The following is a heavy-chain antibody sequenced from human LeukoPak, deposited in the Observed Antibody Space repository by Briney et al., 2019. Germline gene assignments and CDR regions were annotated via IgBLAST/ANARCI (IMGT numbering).Heavy chain of an antibody. J-gene: IGHJ4*02. CDR2: IYYSGST. CDR3: ARGGAIGPYYGPRVGLFDY. Sequence: PSETLSLTCTVSGGSISSGGYYWSWIRQHPGKGLEWIGYIYYSGSTNYNPSLKSRVTISVDTSKNQFSLKLSSVTAADTAVYYCARGGAIGPYYGPRVGLFDYWGQGTLVTVSS. D-gene: IGHD4/OR15-4a*01. CDR1: GGSISSGGYY. V-gene: IGHV4-31*03.